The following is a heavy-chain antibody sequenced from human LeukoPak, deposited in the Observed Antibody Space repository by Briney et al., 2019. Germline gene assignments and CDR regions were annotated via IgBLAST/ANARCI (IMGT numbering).Heavy chain of an antibody. D-gene: IGHD3-3*01. CDR2: IYYSGST. CDR3: ARTPADYDFWSGYASYYYYMDV. Sequence: SETLSLTCAVSGSSISSSNWWSWVRQPPGKGLEWIGYIYYSGSTNYNPSLKSRVTISVDTSKNQFSLKLSSVTAADTAVYYCARTPADYDFWSGYASYYYYMDVWGKGTTVTVSS. CDR1: GSSISSSNW. J-gene: IGHJ6*03. V-gene: IGHV4-4*02.